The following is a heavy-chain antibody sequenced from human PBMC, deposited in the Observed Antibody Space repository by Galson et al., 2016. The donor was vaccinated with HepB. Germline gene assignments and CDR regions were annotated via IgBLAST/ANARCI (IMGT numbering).Heavy chain of an antibody. CDR3: ARGPYGDYVIDY. V-gene: IGHV3-7*01. D-gene: IGHD4-17*01. CDR1: GIAFSGYW. J-gene: IGHJ4*02. CDR2: IKQDGSEK. Sequence: SLRLSCAASGIAFSGYWMSWVRQAPGKGLEWVANIKQDGSEKYYVDSVKGRFTISRHNAKNTLYLQMNSLRGEDTAVYYCARGPYGDYVIDYWGQGTLVTVSS.